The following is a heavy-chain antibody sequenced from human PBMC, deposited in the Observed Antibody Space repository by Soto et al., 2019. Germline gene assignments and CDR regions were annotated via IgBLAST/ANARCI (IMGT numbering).Heavy chain of an antibody. CDR3: ARTNPNYYDSSGFRNRRYFQH. V-gene: IGHV4-34*01. Sequence: SETLSLTCAVYGGSFSGHYWSWIRQPPGKGLEWIGEINHSGSTNYNPSLKSRVTISVDTSKNQFSLKLSSVTAADTAVYYCARTNPNYYDSSGFRNRRYFQHWGQGTLVTVSS. CDR2: INHSGST. D-gene: IGHD3-22*01. CDR1: GGSFSGHY. J-gene: IGHJ1*01.